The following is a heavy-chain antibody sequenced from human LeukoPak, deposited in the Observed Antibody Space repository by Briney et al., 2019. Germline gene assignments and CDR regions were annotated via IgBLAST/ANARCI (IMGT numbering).Heavy chain of an antibody. Sequence: SETLSLTCTVSGGSLSNYYWSWIRQPPGKGLEWIGYIFYSGSTNYNPSLKSRVTISIDTSKNQFSLKLSSVTAADTAVYYCATGSGSYPHNWGQGTLVTVSS. CDR1: GGSLSNYY. CDR3: ATGSGSYPHN. CDR2: IFYSGST. D-gene: IGHD3-10*01. V-gene: IGHV4-59*01. J-gene: IGHJ4*02.